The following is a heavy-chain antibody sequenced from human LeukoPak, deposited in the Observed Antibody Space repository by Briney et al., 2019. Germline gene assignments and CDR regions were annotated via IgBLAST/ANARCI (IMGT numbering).Heavy chain of an antibody. CDR1: GDSVSSNSAA. D-gene: IGHD3-10*01. Sequence: SQTLSLTCAISGDSVSSNSAAWHWIRQSPSRGLEWLGRTYYRSKWYNDYAVSVKSRITINPDTSKNQFSLQLNSVTPEDTAVYYCARDPLWFGELLFAFDIWGQGTMVTVSS. CDR3: ARDPLWFGELLFAFDI. CDR2: TYYRSKWYN. J-gene: IGHJ3*02. V-gene: IGHV6-1*01.